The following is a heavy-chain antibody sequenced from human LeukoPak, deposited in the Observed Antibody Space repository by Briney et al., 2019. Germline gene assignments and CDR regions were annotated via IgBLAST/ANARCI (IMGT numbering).Heavy chain of an antibody. D-gene: IGHD3-10*01. CDR3: ARGELGEFYHFDY. Sequence: GGSLRLSCAASGFTFSTYWMNWVRQAPGKGLEWVANIKQDGSEKYYVDSVKGRFTLSRDSAKNSLYLQMNSLRAEDTAVYYCARGELGEFYHFDYWGQGTLVTVSS. V-gene: IGHV3-7*03. CDR2: IKQDGSEK. CDR1: GFTFSTYW. J-gene: IGHJ4*02.